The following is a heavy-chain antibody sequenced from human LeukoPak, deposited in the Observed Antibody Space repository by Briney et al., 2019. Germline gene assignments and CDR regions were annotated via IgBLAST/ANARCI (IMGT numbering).Heavy chain of an antibody. J-gene: IGHJ3*02. Sequence: GSLRLSCAASGFNPSYHYLDRVPQAPGEELELVARSRIKADSYITQYAASVKGRFIISRDDSKNSLYLQMDSLKTEDTAIYYCARGYHSFDMWGQGTVVTVSS. CDR2: SRIKADSYIT. CDR3: ARGYHSFDM. CDR1: GFNPSYHY. D-gene: IGHD2-2*01. V-gene: IGHV3-72*01.